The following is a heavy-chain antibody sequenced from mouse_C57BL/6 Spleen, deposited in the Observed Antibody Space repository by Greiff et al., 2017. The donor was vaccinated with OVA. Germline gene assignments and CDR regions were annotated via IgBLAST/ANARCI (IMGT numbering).Heavy chain of an antibody. D-gene: IGHD1-1*01. CDR1: GYSITSGYY. CDR2: ISYDGSN. J-gene: IGHJ2*01. V-gene: IGHV3-6*01. CDR3: AREGGVITTVGFDY. Sequence: EVKLEESGPGLVKPSQSLSLTCSVTGYSITSGYYWNWIRQFPGNKLEWMGYISYDGSNNYNPSLKNRISITRDTSKNQFFLKLNSVTTEDTATYYCAREGGVITTVGFDYWGQGTTLTVSS.